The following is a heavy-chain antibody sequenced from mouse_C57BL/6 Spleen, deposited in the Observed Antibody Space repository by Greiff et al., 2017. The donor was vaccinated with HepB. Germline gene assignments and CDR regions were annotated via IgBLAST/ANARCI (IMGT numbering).Heavy chain of an antibody. CDR3: ARSGYYGNLYFDY. J-gene: IGHJ2*01. Sequence: QVQLQQPGAELVRPGSSVKLSCKASGYTFTSYWMHWVKQRPIQGLEWIGNIDPSDSETHYNQKFKDKATLTVDKSSSTAYMQLSSLTSEDSAVYYCARSGYYGNLYFDYWGQGTTLTVSS. V-gene: IGHV1-52*01. CDR2: IDPSDSET. CDR1: GYTFTSYW. D-gene: IGHD2-1*01.